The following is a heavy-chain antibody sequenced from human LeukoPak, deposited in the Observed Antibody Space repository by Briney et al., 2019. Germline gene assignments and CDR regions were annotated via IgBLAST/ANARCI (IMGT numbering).Heavy chain of an antibody. J-gene: IGHJ4*02. Sequence: GGTLRLSCTASGFTFNAFGMSWVRQAPGKGLEWVANIKTDGSLTYYVDSVKGRFTISRDNAKNSLYLQMNSLRAEDTAVYYCARDLNWETYWGQGTLVTVSS. CDR3: ARDLNWETY. D-gene: IGHD7-27*01. CDR2: IKTDGSLT. V-gene: IGHV3-7*01. CDR1: GFTFNAFG.